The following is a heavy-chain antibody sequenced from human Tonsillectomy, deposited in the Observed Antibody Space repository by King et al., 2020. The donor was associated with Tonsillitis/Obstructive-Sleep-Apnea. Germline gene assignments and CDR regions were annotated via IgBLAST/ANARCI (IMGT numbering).Heavy chain of an antibody. D-gene: IGHD6-19*01. Sequence: VQLVESGGGLVQPGGSLRLSCAASGFTFSSYAMSWVRQAPGKGLEWVSAISGSGGSTYYADSVKGRFTISRDNSKNTLYLQMNSLRAEGTAVYYCAKERRALSSAEEGVDSWGQGTLVTVSS. CDR1: GFTFSSYA. V-gene: IGHV3-23*04. CDR2: ISGSGGST. J-gene: IGHJ5*01. CDR3: AKERRALSSAEEGVDS.